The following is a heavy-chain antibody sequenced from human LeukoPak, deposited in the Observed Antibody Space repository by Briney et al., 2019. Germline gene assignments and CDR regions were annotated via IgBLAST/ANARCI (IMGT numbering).Heavy chain of an antibody. V-gene: IGHV4-34*01. D-gene: IGHD3-3*01. Sequence: SETLSLTCTVYGGSFSGYYWSWIRQPPGKGLEWIGEINHSGSTNYNPSLKSRVTISVDTSKNQFSLKLSSVTAADTAVYYCARGRIFGREYYFDYWGQGTLVTVSS. CDR2: INHSGST. J-gene: IGHJ4*02. CDR3: ARGRIFGREYYFDY. CDR1: GGSFSGYY.